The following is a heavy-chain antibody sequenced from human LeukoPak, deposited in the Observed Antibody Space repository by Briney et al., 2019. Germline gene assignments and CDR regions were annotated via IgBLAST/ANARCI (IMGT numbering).Heavy chain of an antibody. D-gene: IGHD6-13*01. V-gene: IGHV1-8*01. Sequence: VASVKVSCKASGYTFTSCDINWVRQATGQGLEWMGWMNPNSGNTGYAQKFQGRVTMTRNTSISTAYMELSSLRSEDTAVYYCASAAAAGTIGDYWGQGTLVTVSS. J-gene: IGHJ4*02. CDR3: ASAAAAGTIGDY. CDR2: MNPNSGNT. CDR1: GYTFTSCD.